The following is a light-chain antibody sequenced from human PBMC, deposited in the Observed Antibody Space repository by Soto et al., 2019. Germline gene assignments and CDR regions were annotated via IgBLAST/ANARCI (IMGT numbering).Light chain of an antibody. CDR1: QSIGIW. V-gene: IGKV1-5*03. Sequence: DIQMTQSPSTLSGSVGDRVTITCRASQSIGIWLAWYQQKPGKAPKLLIYKASNLQTGVPSRFSGSGSGTEFTLTISSLQPDDFATYYCQQYNSYSWTFGQGTKVDIK. CDR3: QQYNSYSWT. J-gene: IGKJ1*01. CDR2: KAS.